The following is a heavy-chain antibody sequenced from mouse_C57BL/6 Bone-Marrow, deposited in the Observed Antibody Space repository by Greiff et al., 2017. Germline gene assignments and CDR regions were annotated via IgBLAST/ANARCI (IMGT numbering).Heavy chain of an antibody. J-gene: IGHJ4*01. D-gene: IGHD2-4*01. CDR3: ARLCDYRYYYAMDY. CDR1: GYTFTSYW. CDR2: IHPNSGST. Sequence: QVQLQQPGAELVKPGASVKLSCKASGYTFTSYWMHWVKQRPGQGLEWIGMIHPNSGSTNYNEKFKSKATLTVDKSSSTAYMQLSSLTSEDSAVYYCARLCDYRYYYAMDYWGQGTSVTVSS. V-gene: IGHV1-64*01.